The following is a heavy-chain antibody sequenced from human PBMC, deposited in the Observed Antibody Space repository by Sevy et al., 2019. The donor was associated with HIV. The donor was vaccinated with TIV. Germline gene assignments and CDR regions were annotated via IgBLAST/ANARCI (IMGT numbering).Heavy chain of an antibody. J-gene: IGHJ5*02. CDR1: DGSFSGYY. CDR3: ARAPPVVVVPGAPSWFDP. V-gene: IGHV4-34*01. D-gene: IGHD2-2*01. Sequence: SETLSLTCAVHDGSFSGYYWNWIRQLPGKGLEWIGEINESGITYYSPSLKSRVTISVDTSKKKFSLKLNSVTAVDSAVYFCARAPPVVVVPGAPSWFDPWGQGTLVTVSS. CDR2: INESGIT.